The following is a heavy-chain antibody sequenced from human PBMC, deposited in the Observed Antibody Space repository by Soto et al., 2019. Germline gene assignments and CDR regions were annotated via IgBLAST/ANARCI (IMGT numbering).Heavy chain of an antibody. J-gene: IGHJ6*02. Sequence: ASVKVSCKASGYTFTSYYMHWVRQAPGQGLEWMGIINPSGGSTSYAQKFQGRVTMTRDTSTSTVYMELSSLRSEDTAVYYCARVLIETAAGPLGYGMDVWGQGTTVTVSS. D-gene: IGHD6-13*01. CDR1: GYTFTSYY. CDR3: ARVLIETAAGPLGYGMDV. V-gene: IGHV1-46*01. CDR2: INPSGGST.